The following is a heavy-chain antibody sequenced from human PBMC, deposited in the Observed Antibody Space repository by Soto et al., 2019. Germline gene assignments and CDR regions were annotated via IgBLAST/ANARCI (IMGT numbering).Heavy chain of an antibody. CDR3: TTGIYYDILTGYHNVAY. J-gene: IGHJ4*02. CDR1: GFNLSHPW. D-gene: IGHD3-9*01. Sequence: GGSLRLSCVASGFNLSHPWMTWVRQAAGKGLEWVGRIKSKTDGGTADYAAPVKGRATISRDDSKNTVYLQMNSLKTEDTAVYYCTTGIYYDILTGYHNVAYWGQGALVTVSS. CDR2: IKSKTDGGTA. V-gene: IGHV3-15*01.